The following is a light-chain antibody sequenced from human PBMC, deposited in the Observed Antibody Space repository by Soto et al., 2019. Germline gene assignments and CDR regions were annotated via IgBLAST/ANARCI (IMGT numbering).Light chain of an antibody. Sequence: DIQMTQSPSTLSASVGDRVTITCRASQSISIWLAWYQQKPGKAPNILIYDASTLVSGVPSRFSGGGSGTEFTLTISSLQPDDFATYYGQQYNNYFSWTFGQGTKVEIK. J-gene: IGKJ1*01. CDR1: QSISIW. CDR3: QQYNNYFSWT. CDR2: DAS. V-gene: IGKV1-5*01.